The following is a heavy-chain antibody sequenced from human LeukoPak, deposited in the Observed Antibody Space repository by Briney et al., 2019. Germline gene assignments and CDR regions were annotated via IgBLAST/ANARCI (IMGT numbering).Heavy chain of an antibody. CDR2: IYTSGST. J-gene: IGHJ5*02. CDR3: ARDRYSSPAGFDP. V-gene: IGHV4-61*02. CDR1: GGSISSGSYY. Sequence: SETLSLTCTVSGGSISSGSYYWSWMRQPAGQGLEWIGRIYTSGSTNYNPSLKSRVTISVDTSKNQFSLKLSSVTAADTAVYYCARDRYSSPAGFDPWGQGTLVTVSS. D-gene: IGHD6-13*01.